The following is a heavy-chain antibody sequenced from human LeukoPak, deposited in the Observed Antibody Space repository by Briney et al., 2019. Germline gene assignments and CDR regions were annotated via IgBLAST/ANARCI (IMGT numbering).Heavy chain of an antibody. CDR1: GGSISSSNW. Sequence: PSGTLSLTCAVSGGSISSSNWWSWVRQPPGKGLEWIGEIYHSGSTSYNPSLKSRVTISVDTSKNQFSLKLSSVTAADTAVYYCARPQNYGEGNWFDPWGQGTLVTVSS. D-gene: IGHD4-17*01. V-gene: IGHV4-4*02. CDR3: ARPQNYGEGNWFDP. CDR2: IYHSGST. J-gene: IGHJ5*02.